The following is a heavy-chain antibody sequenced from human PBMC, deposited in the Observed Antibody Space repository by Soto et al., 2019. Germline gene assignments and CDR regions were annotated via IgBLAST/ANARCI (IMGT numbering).Heavy chain of an antibody. CDR2: IYYSGST. Sequence: SETLSLTCTVSGGSISSDGYYWSWIRQHPGKGLEWIGYIYYSGSTYYNPSLKSRVTISVDTSKNQFSLKLSSVTAADTAVYYCARGGVVVVAAVDYWGQGTLVTVSS. CDR1: GGSISSDGYY. V-gene: IGHV4-31*03. J-gene: IGHJ4*02. CDR3: ARGGVVVVAAVDY. D-gene: IGHD2-15*01.